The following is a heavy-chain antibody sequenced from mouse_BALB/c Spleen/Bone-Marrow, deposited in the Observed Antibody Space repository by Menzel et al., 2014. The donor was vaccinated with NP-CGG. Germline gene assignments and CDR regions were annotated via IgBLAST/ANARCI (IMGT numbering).Heavy chain of an antibody. CDR1: GFTFSSYA. CDR3: ARGGFRGLDY. V-gene: IGHV5-6-5*01. Sequence: EVQLVESGGGLVKPGGSLKLSCAASGFTFSSYAMSWVRQTPGKRLEWVASISSGGSTYYPDSVKGRFTISRDNARNILYLQMSSLRSEDTAMYYCARGGFRGLDYWGQGTTLTVSS. CDR2: ISSGGST. J-gene: IGHJ2*01.